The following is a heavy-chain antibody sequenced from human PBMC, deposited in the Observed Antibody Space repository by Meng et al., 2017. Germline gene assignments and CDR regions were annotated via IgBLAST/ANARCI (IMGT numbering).Heavy chain of an antibody. D-gene: IGHD3-9*01. CDR2: IKQDGSEK. CDR3: ARVSVGSWLFYYYYGMDV. Sequence: GGSLRLSCAASGFTFSSYWMSWVRQAPGKGLECVANIKQDGSEKYYVDSVKGRFTISRDNAKNSLYLQMNSLRAEDTAVYYCARVSVGSWLFYYYYGMDVWGQGTTVTVSS. CDR1: GFTFSSYW. J-gene: IGHJ6*02. V-gene: IGHV3-7*01.